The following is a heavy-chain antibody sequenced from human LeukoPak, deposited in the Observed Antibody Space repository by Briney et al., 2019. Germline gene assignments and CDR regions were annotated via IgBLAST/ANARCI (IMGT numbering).Heavy chain of an antibody. V-gene: IGHV4-61*02. CDR2: IYTGGST. CDR3: ARDAGWSGSDAFDI. D-gene: IGHD3-3*01. CDR1: GGSISSGSYY. Sequence: SETLSLICTVSGGSISSGSYYWSWIRQPAGKGLEWIGRIYTGGSTNYNPSLKSRVTISVDTSKNQFSLKLSSVTAADTAVYYCARDAGWSGSDAFDIWGQGTMVTVSS. J-gene: IGHJ3*02.